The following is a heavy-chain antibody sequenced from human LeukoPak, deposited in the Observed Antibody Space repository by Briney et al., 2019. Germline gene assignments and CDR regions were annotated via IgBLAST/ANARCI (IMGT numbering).Heavy chain of an antibody. CDR3: TTYNDRDAFDF. V-gene: IGHV3-23*01. J-gene: IGHJ3*01. D-gene: IGHD1-14*01. CDR2: TSGSGGST. Sequence: PGGSLRLSCAASGFGFTFSTYAMSWVRQAPGKGLEWVSVTSGSGGSTYYADSVKGRFSISRDNSKNTLYLQMNSLRAEDTAVYYCTTYNDRDAFDFWGQGTMVTVSP. CDR1: GFGFTFSTYA.